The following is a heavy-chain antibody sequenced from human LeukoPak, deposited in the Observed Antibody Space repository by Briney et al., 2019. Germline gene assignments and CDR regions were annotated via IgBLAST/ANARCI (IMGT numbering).Heavy chain of an antibody. V-gene: IGHV4-4*07. D-gene: IGHD3-10*01. J-gene: IGHJ6*03. Sequence: SVTLSLTCTVSGGSISIYYWNWIRQPAGKGLEWIGRIFTSGITNYDPSLKSRVTMSVDTSKNQFSLNLSSVTAADTAVYYCARESSGNYYNPLGYMDVWDKGTTVTVSS. CDR3: ARESSGNYYNPLGYMDV. CDR1: GGSISIYY. CDR2: IFTSGIT.